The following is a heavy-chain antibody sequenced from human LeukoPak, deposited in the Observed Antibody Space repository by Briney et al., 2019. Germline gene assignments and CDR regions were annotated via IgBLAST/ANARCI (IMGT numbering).Heavy chain of an antibody. D-gene: IGHD3-22*01. CDR1: GYTFFSYG. V-gene: IGHV1-18*01. CDR3: ASHTGSDSSGYTY. CDR2: ISVYNGDT. Sequence: ASVKVSCKASGYTFFSYGITWVRQAPGQGLEWMGWISVYNGDTDYAQKFQGRLTVTTDTSTSTAYMELRSLRSDDTAVYYCASHTGSDSSGYTYWGQGTLVTVSS. J-gene: IGHJ4*02.